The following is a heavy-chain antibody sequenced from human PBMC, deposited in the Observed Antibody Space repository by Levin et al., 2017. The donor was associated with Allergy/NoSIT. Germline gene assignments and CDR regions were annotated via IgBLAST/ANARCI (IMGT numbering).Heavy chain of an antibody. CDR2: ISYSGST. CDR3: AREGFVSGAFDI. V-gene: IGHV4-59*01. J-gene: IGHJ3*02. CDR1: GVSISSYY. Sequence: SSETLSLTCTVSGVSISSYYWSWIRQPPGKGLEWIGYISYSGSTNYNPSLQSRVTISVDASKNQLSLKLSSVTAADTAVYFCAREGFVSGAFDIWGQGTMVTVSS. D-gene: IGHD1-1*01.